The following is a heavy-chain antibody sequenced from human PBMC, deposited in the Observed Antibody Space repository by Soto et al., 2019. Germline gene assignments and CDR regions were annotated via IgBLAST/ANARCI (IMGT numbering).Heavy chain of an antibody. CDR1: GGSFSGYY. V-gene: IGHV4-34*01. CDR2: INHSGST. Sequence: QVQLQQWGAGLLKPSETLSLTCAVYGGSFSGYYWSWIRQPPGKGLEWIGGINHSGSTNYNPSLKSRVTISVDTSKNQFSLKLSSVTAADTAVYYCARGGWLVIPEHYYYYGMDVWGQGTTVTVSS. D-gene: IGHD3-9*01. J-gene: IGHJ6*02. CDR3: ARGGWLVIPEHYYYYGMDV.